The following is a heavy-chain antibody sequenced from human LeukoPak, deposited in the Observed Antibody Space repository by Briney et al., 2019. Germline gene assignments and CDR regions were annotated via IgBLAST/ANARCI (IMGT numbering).Heavy chain of an antibody. Sequence: PGGSPRVSCAVSEFALSRYCIRWFSQAPAKGLEWMALIWHDGRKEYYADSVKGRLTVSRENSKNTLYLEMNNLRAEDTAKYYCAKTKVEVGVQVGLIDYWGKRPLVTVSS. D-gene: IGHD2-8*01. J-gene: IGHJ4*02. CDR2: IWHDGRKE. CDR1: EFALSRYC. V-gene: IGHV3-33*06. CDR3: AKTKVEVGVQVGLIDY.